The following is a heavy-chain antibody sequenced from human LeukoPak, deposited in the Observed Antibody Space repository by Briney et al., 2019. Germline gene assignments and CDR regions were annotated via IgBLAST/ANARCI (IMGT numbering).Heavy chain of an antibody. Sequence: SETLSLTCTVSGASISSGDYYWSWIRQPPGKGLEWVGYIHYSGNSYYNPSLKSRVTSSIDTSKNQFSLKLRSVTAADTAVYYCARPNGRGCNGGACYTDWFDAWGQGTLVTVSS. J-gene: IGHJ5*02. CDR1: GASISSGDYY. D-gene: IGHD2-8*02. CDR3: ARPNGRGCNGGACYTDWFDA. CDR2: IHYSGNS. V-gene: IGHV4-30-4*01.